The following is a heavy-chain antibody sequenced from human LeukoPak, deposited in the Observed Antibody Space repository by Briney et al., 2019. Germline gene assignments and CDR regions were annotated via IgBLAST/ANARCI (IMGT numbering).Heavy chain of an antibody. J-gene: IGHJ2*01. D-gene: IGHD2-8*02. V-gene: IGHV3-7*01. CDR2: IRQDGDEK. CDR1: GFIFNSHW. Sequence: GGSLRLSCAGSGFIFNSHWMTWVRQAPGMGLEWVGNIRQDGDEKFYADSVRGRFTISRDNTKNSLYLHLNSLRAEDTAIYCARVRTEWYVDLWGRGTLVTV. CDR3: ARVRTEWYVDL.